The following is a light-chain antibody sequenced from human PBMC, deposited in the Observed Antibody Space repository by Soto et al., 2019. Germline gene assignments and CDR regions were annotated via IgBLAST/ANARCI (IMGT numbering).Light chain of an antibody. CDR2: GNS. J-gene: IGLJ3*02. CDR1: TSNIGAGFD. V-gene: IGLV1-40*01. CDR3: QSYDSSLSAWV. Sequence: QSVLTQPPSVSGVPGQRVTISCTGSTSNIGAGFDVHWYYQFPGTAPKLLIYGNSNRPSGVPDRFSASKSGTSASLAITGLQTDDEADYSCQSYDSSLSAWVFGGGTKLTVL.